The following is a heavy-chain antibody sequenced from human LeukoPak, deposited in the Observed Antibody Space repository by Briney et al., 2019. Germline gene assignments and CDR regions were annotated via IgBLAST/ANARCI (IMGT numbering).Heavy chain of an antibody. Sequence: SETLSLTCTVSDGSITGYYWSWIRQPPGKGLEWIAYVYYTGRTLYNPSLESRVTISVDTSKNQFSLKLSSVTAADTAVYYCARALDSSGYLYYYYYMDVWGKGTTATVSS. D-gene: IGHD3-22*01. V-gene: IGHV4-59*01. CDR1: DGSITGYY. CDR3: ARALDSSGYLYYYYYMDV. CDR2: VYYTGRT. J-gene: IGHJ6*03.